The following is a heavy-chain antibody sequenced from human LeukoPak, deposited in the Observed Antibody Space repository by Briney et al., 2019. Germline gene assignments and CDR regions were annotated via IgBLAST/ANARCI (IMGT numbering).Heavy chain of an antibody. CDR2: IIPIFGTA. Sequence: SVKVSCKASGGTFSSYAISWVRQAPGQGLEWMGGIIPIFGTANYAQKFQGRVTITTDESTSTAYMELSSLRSEDTAVYYCAISLLIVVVPAATPFGAFDIWGQGTMVTVSS. J-gene: IGHJ3*02. CDR3: AISLLIVVVPAATPFGAFDI. D-gene: IGHD2-2*01. V-gene: IGHV1-69*05. CDR1: GGTFSSYA.